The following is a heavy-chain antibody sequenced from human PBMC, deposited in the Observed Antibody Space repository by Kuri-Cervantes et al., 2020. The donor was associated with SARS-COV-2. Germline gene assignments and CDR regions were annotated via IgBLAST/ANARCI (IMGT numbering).Heavy chain of an antibody. D-gene: IGHD2/OR15-2a*01. Sequence: ASVKVSCKASGYTFTSYYMHWVRQAPGQGLEWMGIINPSGGGTNYAQKFQGRATMTRDTSISTAYMELSSLRSEDTAVYYCARKLLAEEDVWGQGTTVTVSS. J-gene: IGHJ6*02. CDR1: GYTFTSYY. CDR3: ARKLLAEEDV. V-gene: IGHV1-46*01. CDR2: INPSGGGT.